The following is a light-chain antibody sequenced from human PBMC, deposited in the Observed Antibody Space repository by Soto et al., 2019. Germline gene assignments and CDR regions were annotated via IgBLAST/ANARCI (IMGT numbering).Light chain of an antibody. Sequence: DIQMTQSPSTLSASLRDRVTITCRASQSVNSWLAWYQQKPGRAPNLLIYKGSTLESGVPSRFSGSGSGTEFTLTISSLQPDDFATYYCQQYTSYPYTFGQGTKLEIK. V-gene: IGKV1-5*03. J-gene: IGKJ2*01. CDR2: KGS. CDR1: QSVNSW. CDR3: QQYTSYPYT.